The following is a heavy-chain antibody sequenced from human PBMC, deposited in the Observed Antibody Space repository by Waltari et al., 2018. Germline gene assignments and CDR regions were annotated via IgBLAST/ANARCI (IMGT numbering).Heavy chain of an antibody. CDR1: GFTFSSYS. V-gene: IGHV3-48*04. CDR3: ASGLAARHVY. J-gene: IGHJ4*02. D-gene: IGHD6-6*01. CDR2: ISSSSSTI. Sequence: EVQLVESGGGLVQPGGSLRLSCAASGFTFSSYSMNWVRQAPGKGLEWVSYISSSSSTIYYADSVKGRFTISRDNAKNSLYLQMNSLRAEDTAVYYCASGLAARHVYWGQGTLVTVSS.